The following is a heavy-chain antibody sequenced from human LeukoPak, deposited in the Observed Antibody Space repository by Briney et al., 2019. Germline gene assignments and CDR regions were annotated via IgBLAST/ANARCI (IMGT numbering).Heavy chain of an antibody. D-gene: IGHD3-22*01. V-gene: IGHV4-59*08. Sequence: SETLSLTCTVSGGSISSYYWSWIRQPPGKGLEWIGYIYYSGSTNYNPSLKSRVTISVDTSKSQFSLKLSSVTAADTAVYYCARHIEYYDSSGYYWVWFDPWGQGTLVTVSS. J-gene: IGHJ5*02. CDR2: IYYSGST. CDR3: ARHIEYYDSSGYYWVWFDP. CDR1: GGSISSYY.